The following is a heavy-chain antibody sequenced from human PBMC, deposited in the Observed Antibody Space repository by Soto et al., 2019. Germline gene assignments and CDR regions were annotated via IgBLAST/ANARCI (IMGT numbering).Heavy chain of an antibody. CDR2: INPNSGGT. CDR3: ARSYSNYAPSDY. J-gene: IGHJ4*02. CDR1: GYTFTNYY. D-gene: IGHD4-4*01. V-gene: IGHV1-2*04. Sequence: QVQLVQSGAEVKKPGASVKVSCKASGYTFTNYYMHWVRQAPGQGLEWMGWINPNSGGTNYAQKFQGWVTTTRDTSISTAYMELSRLRSNDTAVYYCARSYSNYAPSDYWGQGTLVTVSS.